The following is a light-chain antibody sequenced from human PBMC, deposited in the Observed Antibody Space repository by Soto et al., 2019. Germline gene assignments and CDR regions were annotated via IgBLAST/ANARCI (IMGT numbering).Light chain of an antibody. J-gene: IGLJ1*01. CDR1: SSDVGGYNY. CDR2: EVT. V-gene: IGLV2-8*01. CDR3: RSYAGSNSYV. Sequence: QSVLTQPPSASGSPGPSVTISCTGTSSDVGGYNYVSWYQQHPGKAPKLMIYEVTKRPSGVPDRFSGSKSGNTASLTVSGLQAEDEADYYCRSYAGSNSYVFGTGTKVTVL.